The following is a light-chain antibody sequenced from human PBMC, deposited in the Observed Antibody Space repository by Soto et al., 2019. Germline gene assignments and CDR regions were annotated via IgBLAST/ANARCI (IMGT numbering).Light chain of an antibody. J-gene: IGLJ2*01. Sequence: QSALAQPASVSGSPGQSITISCTGTSSDVGGHNSVSWYQQHPGKAPKLLLYEVSYRPSGVFDRFSGAKSGNTASLTVSGLQSEDAADYYCSAYTGSSTLFGGGTKVTVL. V-gene: IGLV2-14*01. CDR2: EVS. CDR3: SAYTGSSTL. CDR1: SSDVGGHNS.